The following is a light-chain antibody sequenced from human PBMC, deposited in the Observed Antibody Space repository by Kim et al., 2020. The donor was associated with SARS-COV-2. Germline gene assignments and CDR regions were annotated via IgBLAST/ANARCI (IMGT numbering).Light chain of an antibody. CDR1: QSISSW. CDR3: QQYDTDPNT. V-gene: IGKV1-5*01. CDR2: DAS. J-gene: IGKJ2*01. Sequence: SASVGDRVAMTGRASQSISSWLAWYQQKPGKAPNLLIYDASSLQSGVPTRFSGRGSGTEFTLTISSLQPDDFATYYCQQYDTDPNTFGQGTKLEI.